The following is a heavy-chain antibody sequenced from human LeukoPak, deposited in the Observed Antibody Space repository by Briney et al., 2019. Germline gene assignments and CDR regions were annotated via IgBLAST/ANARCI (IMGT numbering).Heavy chain of an antibody. J-gene: IGHJ4*02. CDR1: GDSISSGSYY. CDR2: IYYSGST. V-gene: IGHV4-39*01. Sequence: SETLSLTCSVSGDSISSGSYYWGWIRQPPGKGLEWIGSIYYSGSTYYNPSLKSRVTISVDTSKNQFSLKLSSVTAADTAVYYCARQSYFDYWGQGTLVTVSS. CDR3: ARQSYFDY.